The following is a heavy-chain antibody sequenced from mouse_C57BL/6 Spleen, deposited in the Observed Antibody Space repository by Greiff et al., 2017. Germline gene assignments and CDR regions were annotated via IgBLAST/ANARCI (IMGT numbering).Heavy chain of an antibody. J-gene: IGHJ2*01. D-gene: IGHD1-1*01. Sequence: EVQLQQSGTVLARPGASVKMSCKTSGYTFTSYWMHWVKQRPGQGLEWIGAIYPGNSDTSYNQKFKGKAKLTAVTSASTAYMELSSLTNEDSAVYYCTRGVFNYGSSYAYWGQGTTLTVSS. CDR1: GYTFTSYW. V-gene: IGHV1-5*01. CDR3: TRGVFNYGSSYAY. CDR2: IYPGNSDT.